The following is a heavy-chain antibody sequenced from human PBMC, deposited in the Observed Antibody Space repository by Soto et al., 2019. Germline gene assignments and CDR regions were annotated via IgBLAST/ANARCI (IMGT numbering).Heavy chain of an antibody. D-gene: IGHD4-17*01. CDR2: INHSGST. V-gene: IGHV4-34*01. CDR1: GGSFSGYY. Sequence: PSETLSLTCAVYGGSFSGYYWSWIRQPPGKGLEWIGEINHSGSTNYNPSLKSRVTISVDTSKNQFSLKLSSVTAADTAVYYCARGRLAHGPPNYWGQGTLVTVSS. J-gene: IGHJ4*02. CDR3: ARGRLAHGPPNY.